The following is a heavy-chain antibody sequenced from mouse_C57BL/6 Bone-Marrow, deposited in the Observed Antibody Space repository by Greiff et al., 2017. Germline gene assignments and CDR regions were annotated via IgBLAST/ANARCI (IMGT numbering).Heavy chain of an antibody. Sequence: EVMLVESGGGLVKPGGSLKLSCAASGFTFSDYGMHWVRQAPEQGLEWVAYISSGSSTIYYADTVKGRFTISRDNAKNTMFLRMTSLGSEDTAMYCCARGWGLAYWGQGTLVTVSA. CDR1: GFTFSDYG. CDR2: ISSGSSTI. J-gene: IGHJ3*01. V-gene: IGHV5-17*01. CDR3: ARGWGLAY. D-gene: IGHD1-1*02.